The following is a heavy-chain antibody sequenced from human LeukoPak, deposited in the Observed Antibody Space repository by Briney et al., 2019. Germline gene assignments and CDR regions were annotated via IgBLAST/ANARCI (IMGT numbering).Heavy chain of an antibody. CDR3: AKGSGKQWLVLYPLDY. J-gene: IGHJ4*02. CDR1: ALTFSSYA. Sequence: PGGSLRLSCAASALTFSSYAMSWVRQAPGKRLEWVSAISGSGGSTYYADSVKGRFTISRDNSKNTLYLQMNSLRAEDTAVYYCAKGSGKQWLVLYPLDYWGQGTLVTVSS. D-gene: IGHD6-19*01. CDR2: ISGSGGST. V-gene: IGHV3-23*01.